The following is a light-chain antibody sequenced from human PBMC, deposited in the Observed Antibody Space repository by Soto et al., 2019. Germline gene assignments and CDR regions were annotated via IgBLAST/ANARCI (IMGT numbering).Light chain of an antibody. CDR3: QQYNTWLWT. CDR1: QSVNAN. CDR2: GAS. Sequence: EVVMTQSPATLSVSPGERATLSCRASQSVNANLAWYQQKPGQAPRLLIHGASNRATGIPARFSGSGFGTEFILTSSSLQSEDFAGYCCQQYNTWLWTFGQGTKVEI. J-gene: IGKJ1*01. V-gene: IGKV3-15*01.